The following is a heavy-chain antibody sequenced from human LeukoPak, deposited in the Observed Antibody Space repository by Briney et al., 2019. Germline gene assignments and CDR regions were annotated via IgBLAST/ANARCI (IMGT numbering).Heavy chain of an antibody. D-gene: IGHD6-13*01. J-gene: IGHJ4*02. CDR1: GFTVSSNY. CDR2: FYSGGYT. Sequence: GGSLRLSCAASGFTVSSNYMSWIRQAPGKGLEWVSIFYSGGYTYYADSVKGRFTISRDNSKNTLYLQMNSLRAEDTAVYYCAKDSSSWYDLYYFDYWGQGTLVTVSS. V-gene: IGHV3-66*02. CDR3: AKDSSSWYDLYYFDY.